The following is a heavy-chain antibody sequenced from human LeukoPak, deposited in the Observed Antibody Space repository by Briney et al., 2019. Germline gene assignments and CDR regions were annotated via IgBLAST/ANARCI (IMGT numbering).Heavy chain of an antibody. Sequence: ASVKVSCKASGYTFTSYDINWVRQATGQGLEWMGWMNPNSGNTGYAQKFQGRVTITRNTSISTAYMEPSSLRSEDTAVYYCARGYGDYIGYYYYYYYMDVWGKGTTVTVSS. V-gene: IGHV1-8*03. CDR2: MNPNSGNT. CDR1: GYTFTSYD. CDR3: ARGYGDYIGYYYYYYYMDV. D-gene: IGHD4-17*01. J-gene: IGHJ6*03.